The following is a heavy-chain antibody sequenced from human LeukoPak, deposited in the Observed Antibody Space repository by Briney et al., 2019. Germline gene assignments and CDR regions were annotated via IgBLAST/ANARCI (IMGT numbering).Heavy chain of an antibody. D-gene: IGHD3-9*01. CDR1: GYSFTSYY. Sequence: ASVKVSCKASGYSFTSYYIHWVRQAPGQGLERLGIINCSGGSTSYAQKFQGRVTMTRDTSTRTVYMELSSLRSEDTAVYYCARCYDNFDVALDIWSQGTMVTVSS. J-gene: IGHJ3*02. V-gene: IGHV1-46*01. CDR3: ARCYDNFDVALDI. CDR2: INCSGGST.